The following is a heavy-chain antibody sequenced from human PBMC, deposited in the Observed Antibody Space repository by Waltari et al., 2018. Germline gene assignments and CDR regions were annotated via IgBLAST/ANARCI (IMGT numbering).Heavy chain of an antibody. CDR2: INRDGDVK. J-gene: IGHJ4*02. CDR3: ARGQGYLIDY. D-gene: IGHD3-22*01. Sequence: EVQLVESGGALVQPGGSLRLSCAASGFSLSSYWMNWVRRAPGKGVEWVANINRDGDVKHYGDSGKGRCTISRDNSKNSLYLQMNSLRAEDTAVYYCARGQGYLIDYWGQGTLVTVSS. CDR1: GFSLSSYW. V-gene: IGHV3-7*01.